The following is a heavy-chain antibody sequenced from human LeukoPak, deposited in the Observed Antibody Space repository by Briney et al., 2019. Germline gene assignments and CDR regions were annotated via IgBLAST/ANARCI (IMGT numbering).Heavy chain of an antibody. CDR3: AKGYYYGSGSYYNGPYYFDY. V-gene: IGHV3-43*02. J-gene: IGHJ4*02. CDR1: GFTFDDYA. D-gene: IGHD3-10*01. Sequence: GGSLRLSCAASGFTFDDYAMHWVRQAPGKGLEWVSLISGDGGSTYYADSVKGRFTISRDNSKNSLYLQMNSLRTEDTALYYCAKGYYYGSGSYYNGPYYFDYRGQGTLVTVSS. CDR2: ISGDGGST.